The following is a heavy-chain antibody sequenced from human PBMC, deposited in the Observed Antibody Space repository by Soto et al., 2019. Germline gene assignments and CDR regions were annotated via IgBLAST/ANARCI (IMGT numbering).Heavy chain of an antibody. Sequence: QVQLVESGGGVVQPGRSLRLSCAASGFTFSSYGMHWVRQAPGKGLEWVAVISYDGSNKYYADSVKGRFTISRDNSKKSLYLQMNSLRAEATAVYYCAKVHYTVTGNYWYFDLWGRGTLVTVSS. CDR3: AKVHYTVTGNYWYFDL. V-gene: IGHV3-30*18. CDR1: GFTFSSYG. D-gene: IGHD4-17*01. J-gene: IGHJ2*01. CDR2: ISYDGSNK.